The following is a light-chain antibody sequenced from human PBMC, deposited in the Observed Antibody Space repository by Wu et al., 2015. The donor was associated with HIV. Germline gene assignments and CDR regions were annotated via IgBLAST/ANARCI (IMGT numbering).Light chain of an antibody. V-gene: IGKV3-20*01. CDR1: QRIDSRS. CDR2: AAS. Sequence: EIVLSQSSGTLSLSPGERATVSCRASQRIDSRSLAWYQQRLGQAPRLLISAASNRAAGIPDRFNGSGSGTDFILTISGLEPEDSAVYFCQQYGGSPPVTFGQGTRLXIK. J-gene: IGKJ5*01. CDR3: QQYGGSPPVT.